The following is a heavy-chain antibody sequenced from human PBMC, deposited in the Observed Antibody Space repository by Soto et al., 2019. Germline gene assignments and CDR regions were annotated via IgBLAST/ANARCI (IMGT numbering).Heavy chain of an antibody. CDR3: ARVLRIRGGRYYYGMDV. J-gene: IGHJ6*02. V-gene: IGHV3-30-3*01. Sequence: GQLVESGGGVAQPGRSLRLSCAASGFTFSSYAMQWVRQTPGQGLEWVAVISYDGSNKYYADSVKGRFTISRDNSNDTVYLQMNSLRTEDTAVYFCARVLRIRGGRYYYGMDVWGQGTTVTVSS. D-gene: IGHD3-10*01. CDR2: ISYDGSNK. CDR1: GFTFSSYA.